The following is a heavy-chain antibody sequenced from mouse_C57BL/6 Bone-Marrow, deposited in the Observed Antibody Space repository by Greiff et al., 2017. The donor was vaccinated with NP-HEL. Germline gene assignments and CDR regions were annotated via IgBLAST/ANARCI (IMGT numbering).Heavy chain of an antibody. J-gene: IGHJ2*01. CDR1: GYSITSGYY. Sequence: EVQLQQSGPGLVKPSQSLSLTCSVTGYSITSGYYWNWIRQFPGNKLEWMGYISYDGSNNYNPSLKNRISITRDTSKNQFFLKLNSVTTEDTATYYGARGYGNSYFDYWGQGTTLTVSS. D-gene: IGHD2-1*01. CDR2: ISYDGSN. V-gene: IGHV3-6*01. CDR3: ARGYGNSYFDY.